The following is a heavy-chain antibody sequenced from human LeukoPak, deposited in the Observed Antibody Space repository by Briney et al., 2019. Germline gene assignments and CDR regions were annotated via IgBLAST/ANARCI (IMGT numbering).Heavy chain of an antibody. Sequence: SETLSLTCTVSGGSISSPTYYWGWIRQPPGKGLEWIGTINYSGTYYNPSLKSRVTISVDTSKNQLSLRLSSVTAADTALYYCARGLHVDAAMVLAYWGQGTLVTVSS. D-gene: IGHD5-18*01. CDR1: GGSISSPTYY. CDR3: ARGLHVDAAMVLAY. CDR2: INYSGT. J-gene: IGHJ4*02. V-gene: IGHV4-39*07.